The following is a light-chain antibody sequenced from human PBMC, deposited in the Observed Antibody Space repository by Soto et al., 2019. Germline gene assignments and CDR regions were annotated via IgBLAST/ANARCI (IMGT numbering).Light chain of an antibody. CDR2: DVT. V-gene: IGLV2-14*01. CDR1: SSDVGGYDY. CDR3: SSYTSSTSYV. Sequence: QSALTQPASVSGSPGQSITISCTGTSSDVGGYDYVSWYQQHPGKAPKLMIYDVTNRPSGVSNRFSGSKSGTTASLTISGLQAEDEASYYCSSYTSSTSYVFGAGTKLTVL. J-gene: IGLJ1*01.